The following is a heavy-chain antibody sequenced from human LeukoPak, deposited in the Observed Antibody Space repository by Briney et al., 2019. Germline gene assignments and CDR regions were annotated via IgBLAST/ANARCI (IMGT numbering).Heavy chain of an antibody. V-gene: IGHV3-48*03. CDR2: ISSSGSTI. J-gene: IGHJ6*02. Sequence: GGSLRLSCAAAGFTFSSYEMNWVRQAPGKGLEWVSYISSSGSTIYYADSVKGRFTISRDNAKNSMYLQMNRLRAEDKAVYYCARDESGGSGWYSGFHHYGMDVWGQGTTVTVSS. D-gene: IGHD6-19*01. CDR1: GFTFSSYE. CDR3: ARDESGGSGWYSGFHHYGMDV.